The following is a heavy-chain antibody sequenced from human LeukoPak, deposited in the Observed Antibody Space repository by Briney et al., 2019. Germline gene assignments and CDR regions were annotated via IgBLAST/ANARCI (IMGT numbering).Heavy chain of an antibody. CDR2: IYYSGST. D-gene: IGHD3-3*01. Sequence: SETLSLTCTVSGGSISSYYWSWIRQPPGKGLEWIGYIYYSGSTNYNPSLKSRVTISVDTSKNQFSLKLSSVTAADTAVYYCARLPAPYYDPWFDPWGQGTLVTVSS. CDR1: GGSISSYY. V-gene: IGHV4-59*08. J-gene: IGHJ5*02. CDR3: ARLPAPYYDPWFDP.